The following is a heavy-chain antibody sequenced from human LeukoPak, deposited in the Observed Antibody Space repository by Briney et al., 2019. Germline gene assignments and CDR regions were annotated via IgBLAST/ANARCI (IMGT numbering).Heavy chain of an antibody. CDR2: MNPNSGNT. CDR1: GYTFTSYD. CDR3: ARPYSSGWYAY. Sequence: ASVKVSCKASGYTFTSYDINWVRQATGQGLEWMGWMNPNSGNTGYAQKFQGRGTITRNTSISTAYMELSSLRSEDTAVYYCARPYSSGWYAYWGQGTLVTVSS. D-gene: IGHD6-19*01. V-gene: IGHV1-8*03. J-gene: IGHJ4*02.